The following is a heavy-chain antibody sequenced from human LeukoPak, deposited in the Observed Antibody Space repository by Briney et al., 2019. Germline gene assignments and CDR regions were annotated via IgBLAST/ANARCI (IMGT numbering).Heavy chain of an antibody. CDR1: GFTVSSNY. J-gene: IGHJ4*02. V-gene: IGHV3-53*01. Sequence: GGSLRLSCEASGFTVSSNYMSWVRQAPGKGLEGVSVIYGGGSTYYAASVKGRFTISRDTSKNTLYLQMNSVRAADTAVYYCASWPGGWYGEDSWGQGTLVTVSS. CDR2: IYGGGST. D-gene: IGHD6-19*01. CDR3: ASWPGGWYGEDS.